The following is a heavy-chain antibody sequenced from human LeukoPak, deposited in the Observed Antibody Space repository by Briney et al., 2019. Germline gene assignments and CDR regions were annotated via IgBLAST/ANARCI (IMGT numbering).Heavy chain of an antibody. Sequence: VGSLRLSCAASGFTFSSYSMNWVRQAPGKGLEWVSSISSSSSYIYYADSVKGRFTISRDNAKNSLYLQMNSLRAEDTAVYYCATQPLGDFWSGYPDAFDIWGQGTMVTVSS. CDR2: ISSSSSYI. V-gene: IGHV3-21*01. CDR1: GFTFSSYS. CDR3: ATQPLGDFWSGYPDAFDI. D-gene: IGHD3-3*01. J-gene: IGHJ3*02.